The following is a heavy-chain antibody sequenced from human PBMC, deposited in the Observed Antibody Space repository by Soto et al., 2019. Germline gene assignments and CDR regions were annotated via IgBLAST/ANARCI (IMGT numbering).Heavy chain of an antibody. V-gene: IGHV4-31*03. Sequence: QVQLQESGPGLVKPSQTLSLTCTVSGGSISSGGYYWSWIRQHPGKGLEWIGYIYHSGSTYYNPSLKSRVTRLADTSKNQLSLKLSSVTAADTAVYYCARGGRRSPGMDVWGQGTTVTVSS. CDR1: GGSISSGGYY. J-gene: IGHJ6*02. CDR3: ARGGRRSPGMDV. CDR2: IYHSGST.